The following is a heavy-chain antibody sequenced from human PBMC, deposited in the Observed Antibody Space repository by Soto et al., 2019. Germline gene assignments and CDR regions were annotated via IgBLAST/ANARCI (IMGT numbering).Heavy chain of an antibody. V-gene: IGHV4-31*03. CDR3: ARGSPTYGSGSYFSYYFDY. Sequence: QVQLQESGPGLVKPSQTLSLTCTVSGGSISSGGYYWSWIRQHPGKGLEWIGYIYYSGSTYYNPSLKSRVTISVDTSKNQFSLKLSSVTAADTAVYYWARGSPTYGSGSYFSYYFDYWGQGTLVTVSS. CDR1: GGSISSGGYY. J-gene: IGHJ4*02. D-gene: IGHD3-10*01. CDR2: IYYSGST.